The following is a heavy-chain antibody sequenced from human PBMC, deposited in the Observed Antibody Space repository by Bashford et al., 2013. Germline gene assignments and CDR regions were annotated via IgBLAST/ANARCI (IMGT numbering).Heavy chain of an antibody. V-gene: IGHV3-53*01. CDR3: RPGHYANL. CDR2: IDISGKT. Sequence: VRQGSRKGLEWVSVIDISGKTDYADPVKGRFIISRDSYKNTVSLQMNRLRVDDTARYYCRPGHYANLWGQGTQVTVSS. D-gene: IGHD2-8*01. J-gene: IGHJ4*02.